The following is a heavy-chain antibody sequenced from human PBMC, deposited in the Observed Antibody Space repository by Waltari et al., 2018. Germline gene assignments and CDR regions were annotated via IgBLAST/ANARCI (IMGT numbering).Heavy chain of an antibody. CDR1: GCSISSGGYS. CDR2: IYHSGST. J-gene: IGHJ4*02. D-gene: IGHD2-2*01. CDR3: ARSGLHCSSTSCEDY. Sequence: QLQLQESGSGLVKPSQTLSLTCAVSGCSISSGGYSWRWIRQPPGKGLGWVGYIYHSGSTYYNPSLKSRVTISVDRSKNQFSLKLSSVTAADTAVYYCARSGLHCSSTSCEDYWGQGTLVTVSS. V-gene: IGHV4-30-2*01.